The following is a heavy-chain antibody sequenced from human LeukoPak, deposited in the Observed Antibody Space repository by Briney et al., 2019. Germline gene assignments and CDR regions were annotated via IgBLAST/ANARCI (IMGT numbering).Heavy chain of an antibody. D-gene: IGHD3-10*01. Sequence: SETLSLTCTVSGGSISSSSYYWGWIRQPPGKGLEWIGYIYYSGSTNYNPSLKSRVTISVDTSKNQFSLKLSSVTAADTAVYYCARVGGSSDYWGQGTLVTVSS. CDR1: GGSISSSSYY. CDR3: ARVGGSSDY. V-gene: IGHV4-61*05. CDR2: IYYSGST. J-gene: IGHJ4*02.